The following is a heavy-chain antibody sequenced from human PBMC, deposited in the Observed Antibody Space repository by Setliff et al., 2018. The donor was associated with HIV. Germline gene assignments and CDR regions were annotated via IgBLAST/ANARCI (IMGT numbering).Heavy chain of an antibody. Sequence: PSETLSLTCTVSGGSSSSSSFYWGWIRQPPRKGLEWIGNIYRSGSTYYNPSLRSRVTISVDTSKNQFYLNLNSVTDADTALYYCARHKDSDYVWGSYRPDGFDIWGQGTTVTVSS. V-gene: IGHV4-39*01. CDR2: IYRSGST. J-gene: IGHJ3*02. D-gene: IGHD3-16*02. CDR1: GGSSSSSSFY. CDR3: ARHKDSDYVWGSYRPDGFDI.